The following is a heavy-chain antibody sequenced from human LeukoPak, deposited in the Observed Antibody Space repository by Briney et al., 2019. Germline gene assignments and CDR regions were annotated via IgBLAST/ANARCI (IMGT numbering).Heavy chain of an antibody. CDR3: AKEKNDYSDYSYMDV. V-gene: IGHV3-30*02. Sequence: GGSLRLSCAAPGFTFSNYGMPWVRQAPGKGLEWVAFIRYDGSNKYCADSVKGRFTVSRDNTKNTLYLQMNSLRAEDTAAYYCAKEKNDYSDYSYMDVWGKGTTVTVSS. CDR2: IRYDGSNK. D-gene: IGHD4-11*01. CDR1: GFTFSNYG. J-gene: IGHJ6*03.